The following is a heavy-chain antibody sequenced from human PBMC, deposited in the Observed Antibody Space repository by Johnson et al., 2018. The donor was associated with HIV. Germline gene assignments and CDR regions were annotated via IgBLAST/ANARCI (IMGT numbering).Heavy chain of an antibody. D-gene: IGHD5-18*01. J-gene: IGHJ3*02. V-gene: IGHV3-30*19. CDR1: GFTFSTYG. CDR3: ARGLRGYSYIDSFDI. CDR2: TSYDGSNK. Sequence: QVQLVESGGGVVQPGGSLRLSCAASGFTFSTYGMHWVRQAPGKGLAWVAVTSYDGSNKYYADSVKGRFTISRDNSKNSLYLQMNSLRAEDTALYYCARGLRGYSYIDSFDIWGQGTMVTVSS.